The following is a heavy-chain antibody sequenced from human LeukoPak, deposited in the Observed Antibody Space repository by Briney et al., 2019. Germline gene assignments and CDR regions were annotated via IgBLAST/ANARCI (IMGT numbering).Heavy chain of an antibody. J-gene: IGHJ5*02. CDR1: GFTFSSYA. CDR2: IWSDGSHK. V-gene: IGHV3-33*08. Sequence: GRSLRLSCAAPGFTFSSYAMHWVRQAPGKGLEWVAVIWSDGSHKYYAESVKGRFTISRDNSKNTVYLQMNSLRAEDTAVYYCARGSSRWNDGDWFDPWGQGTLVTVSS. CDR3: ARGSSRWNDGDWFDP. D-gene: IGHD1-1*01.